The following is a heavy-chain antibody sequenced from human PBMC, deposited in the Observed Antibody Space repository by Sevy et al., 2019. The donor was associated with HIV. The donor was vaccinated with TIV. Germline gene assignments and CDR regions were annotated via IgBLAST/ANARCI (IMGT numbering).Heavy chain of an antibody. CDR2: INAGNGNT. J-gene: IGHJ6*03. CDR3: ARVAGSSSAGGRYYYYMDV. Sequence: ASLKVSCKASGYTFTSYAMHWVRQAPGQRLEWMGWINAGNGNTKYSQKFQGRVTITRDTSAGTAYMELSSLRSEDTAVYYCARVAGSSSAGGRYYYYMDVWGKGTTVTVSS. D-gene: IGHD6-13*01. CDR1: GYTFTSYA. V-gene: IGHV1-3*01.